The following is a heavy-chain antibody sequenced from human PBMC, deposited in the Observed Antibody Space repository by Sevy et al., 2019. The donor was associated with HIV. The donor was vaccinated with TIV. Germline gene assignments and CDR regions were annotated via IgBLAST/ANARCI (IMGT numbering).Heavy chain of an antibody. Sequence: GGSLRLSCAASGFTFSNAWMSWVRQAPGKGLEWVGRIKSKTDGGTTDYAAPVKGRFTISRDDSKNTMYLQMNSLKTEDTAVYYCTTGPHLRLLEWLLKRGLYYFDYWGQGTLVTVSS. CDR3: TTGPHLRLLEWLLKRGLYYFDY. CDR1: GFTFSNAW. J-gene: IGHJ4*02. D-gene: IGHD3-3*01. CDR2: IKSKTDGGTT. V-gene: IGHV3-15*01.